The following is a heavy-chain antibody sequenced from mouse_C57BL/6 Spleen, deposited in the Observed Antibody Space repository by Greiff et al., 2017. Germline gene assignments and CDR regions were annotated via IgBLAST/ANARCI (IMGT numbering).Heavy chain of an antibody. Sequence: EVQLQQSGPELVKPGASVKISCKASGYTFTDYYMNWVKQSHGKSLEWIGDINPNNGGTSYNQKFKGKATLTVDKSSSTAYMELRSLTSEDSAVYYCARYCYYADAMDYWGQGTSVTVSS. D-gene: IGHD2-12*01. CDR3: ARYCYYADAMDY. V-gene: IGHV1-26*01. CDR2: INPNNGGT. J-gene: IGHJ4*01. CDR1: GYTFTDYY.